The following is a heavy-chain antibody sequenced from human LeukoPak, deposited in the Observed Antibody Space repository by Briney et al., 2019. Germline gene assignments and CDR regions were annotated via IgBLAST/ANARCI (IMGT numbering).Heavy chain of an antibody. J-gene: IGHJ4*02. D-gene: IGHD1-26*01. V-gene: IGHV3-30*18. CDR2: ISYDGSNK. Sequence: GGSLRLSCAASGFTFSGYGMHWVRQAPGKGLEWVAVISYDGSNKYYADSVKGRFTISRDNSKNTLYLQMNSLRAEDTAVYYCAKGGKRIVGAKRIIPTSFDYWGQGTLVTVSS. CDR3: AKGGKRIVGAKRIIPTSFDY. CDR1: GFTFSGYG.